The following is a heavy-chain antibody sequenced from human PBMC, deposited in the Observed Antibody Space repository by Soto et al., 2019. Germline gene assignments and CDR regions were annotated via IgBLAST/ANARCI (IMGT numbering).Heavy chain of an antibody. CDR2: IWYDGSNK. CDR3: ARDPGYYDFWSGCDY. V-gene: IGHV3-33*01. J-gene: IGHJ4*02. Sequence: QVQLVESGGGVVQPGRSLRLSCAASGFTFSSYGMHWVRQAPGKGLEWVAVIWYDGSNKYYADSVKGRFTISRDNSKKTLYLQMNSLRAEDTAVYYCARDPGYYDFWSGCDYWGQGTLVTVSS. D-gene: IGHD3-3*01. CDR1: GFTFSSYG.